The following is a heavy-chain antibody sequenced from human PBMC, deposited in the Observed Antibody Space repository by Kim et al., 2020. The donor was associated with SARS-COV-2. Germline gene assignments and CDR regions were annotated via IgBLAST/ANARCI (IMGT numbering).Heavy chain of an antibody. CDR1: GFTFTSSA. J-gene: IGHJ3*02. CDR2: IDFGSGNT. V-gene: IGHV1-58*01. CDR3: AEPHCSSTIGYDAFDI. Sequence: SVKVSCKASGFTFTSSAFSWVRQARGQGLEWMGWIDFGSGNTNYAQNFQERVTMTGDMSTSTAYMELSSLRSDDTAVYYCAEPHCSSTIGYDAFDIWGQGTMVTISS. D-gene: IGHD2-2*01.